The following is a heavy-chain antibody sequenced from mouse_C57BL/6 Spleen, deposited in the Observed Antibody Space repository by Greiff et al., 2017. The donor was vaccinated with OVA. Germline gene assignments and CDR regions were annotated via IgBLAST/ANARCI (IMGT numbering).Heavy chain of an antibody. CDR2: INPNNGGT. J-gene: IGHJ2*01. Sequence: VQLQQSGPELVKPGASVKISCKASGYTFTDYYMNWVKQSHGKSLEWIGDINPNNGGTSYNQKFKGKATLTVDKSSSTAYMELRSLTSEDSAVYYCAREGLDWGKGTTLTVSS. CDR3: AREGLD. V-gene: IGHV1-26*01. CDR1: GYTFTDYY. D-gene: IGHD3-3*01.